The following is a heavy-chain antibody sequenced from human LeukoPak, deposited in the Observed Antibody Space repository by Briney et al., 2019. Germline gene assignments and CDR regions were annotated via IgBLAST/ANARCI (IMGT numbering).Heavy chain of an antibody. Sequence: SGGSLRLSCAASGFTFSNYGMHWLRQAPGKGLVCVAVIWYDGSNKYYADSVKGRFTIPRDNSKNTLYLQMNSLRDDDTAVYYCATVRGPTVEIMYFDYWGQGTLVTVSS. CDR1: GFTFSNYG. D-gene: IGHD4-23*01. CDR3: ATVRGPTVEIMYFDY. V-gene: IGHV3-33*01. J-gene: IGHJ4*02. CDR2: IWYDGSNK.